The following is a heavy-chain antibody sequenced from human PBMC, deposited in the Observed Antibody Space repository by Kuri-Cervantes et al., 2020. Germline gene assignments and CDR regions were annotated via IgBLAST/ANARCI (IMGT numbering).Heavy chain of an antibody. Sequence: GESLKISCAASGFTFSSYGMHWVRQVPGKGLEWVAVIWYDGSNKYYADSVKGRFTISRDNSKNTLYLQMDSLRTEDTAVYYCALGSYLRIDYWGQGTLVTVSS. CDR1: GFTFSSYG. CDR3: ALGSYLRIDY. D-gene: IGHD1-26*01. V-gene: IGHV3-33*08. CDR2: IWYDGSNK. J-gene: IGHJ4*02.